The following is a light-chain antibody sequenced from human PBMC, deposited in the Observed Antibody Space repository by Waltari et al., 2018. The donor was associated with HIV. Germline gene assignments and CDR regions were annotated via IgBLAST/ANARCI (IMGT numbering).Light chain of an antibody. V-gene: IGKV1-8*01. CDR3: QQYFNYPRT. J-gene: IGKJ1*01. CDR1: RDISNF. CDR2: SAS. Sequence: AVRMTQSPASLSASTGDRVTITCRASRDISNFLAWYQQKPGQAPKLLIYSASTLQDGVPSRFAGSGSGTDFTLTISCLQSEDFATYYCQQYFNYPRTFGQGTEVENK.